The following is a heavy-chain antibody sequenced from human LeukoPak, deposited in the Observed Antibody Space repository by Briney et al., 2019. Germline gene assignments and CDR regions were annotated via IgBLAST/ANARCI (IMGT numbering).Heavy chain of an antibody. CDR2: FDPEDGET. V-gene: IGHV1-24*01. CDR3: ATGGTKLGIYPLGPETFDY. J-gene: IGHJ4*02. Sequence: ASVKVSCKVSGYTLTELSMHWVRQAPGKGLEWMGGFDPEDGETIYAQKFQGRVTMTEDTSTDTAYMELSSLRSEDTAVYYCATGGTKLGIYPLGPETFDYWGQGTLVTVSS. D-gene: IGHD7-27*01. CDR1: GYTLTELS.